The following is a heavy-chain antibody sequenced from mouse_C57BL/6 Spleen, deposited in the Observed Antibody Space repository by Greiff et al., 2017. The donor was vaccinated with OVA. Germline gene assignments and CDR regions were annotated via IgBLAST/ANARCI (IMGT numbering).Heavy chain of an antibody. V-gene: IGHV1-62-2*01. D-gene: IGHD1-1*01. CDR2: FYPGSGSI. Sequence: QVQLQQSGAELVKPGASVKLSCKASGYTFTEYSIHWVKQRSGQGLEWIGWFYPGSGSIKYNEKFKDKATLTADKSSSTVYMELSRLTSEDSAVYYCARHYYYYGSSPYYFDYWGKGTTLTVSS. CDR1: GYTFTEYS. J-gene: IGHJ2*01. CDR3: ARHYYYYGSSPYYFDY.